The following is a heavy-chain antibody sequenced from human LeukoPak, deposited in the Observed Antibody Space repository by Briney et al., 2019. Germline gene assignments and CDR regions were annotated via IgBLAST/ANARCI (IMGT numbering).Heavy chain of an antibody. CDR3: ARRKGGIAAAGTSSYYYYYMDV. Sequence: ASVKVSCKASGYTFTSYGISWVRQAPGQGLEWMGWISAYNGNTNYAQKLQGRVTMTTDTSTSTAYMELRSLRSDDTAVYYCARRKGGIAAAGTSSYYYYYMDVWGKGTTVTVSS. D-gene: IGHD6-13*01. CDR2: ISAYNGNT. J-gene: IGHJ6*03. CDR1: GYTFTSYG. V-gene: IGHV1-18*01.